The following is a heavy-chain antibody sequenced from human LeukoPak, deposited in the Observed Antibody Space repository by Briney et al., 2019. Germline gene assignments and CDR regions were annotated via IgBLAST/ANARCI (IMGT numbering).Heavy chain of an antibody. CDR2: IYYSGST. CDR1: GVSISSYY. CDR3: ARIRVPNYYFDY. V-gene: IGHV4-59*01. Sequence: SETLSLTCTVSGVSISSYYWSWIRQPPGKGLEWIGYIYYSGSTNYNPSLKSRVTISVDTSKNQFSLKLSSVTAADTAVYYCARIRVPNYYFDYWGQGTLVTVSS. J-gene: IGHJ4*02.